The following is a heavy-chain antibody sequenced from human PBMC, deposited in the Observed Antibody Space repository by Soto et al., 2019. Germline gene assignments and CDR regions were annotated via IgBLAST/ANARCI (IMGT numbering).Heavy chain of an antibody. D-gene: IGHD2-15*01. CDR3: AREGNRYCSGGSCYSHYFDY. Sequence: SETLSLTCTVSGGSISSYYWSWIRQPPGKGLEWIAYIYYSGSTNYNPSLKSRVTISVDTSKNQFSLKLSSVTAADTAVYYCAREGNRYCSGGSCYSHYFDYWGQGTLVTVSS. CDR2: IYYSGST. CDR1: GGSISSYY. J-gene: IGHJ4*02. V-gene: IGHV4-59*01.